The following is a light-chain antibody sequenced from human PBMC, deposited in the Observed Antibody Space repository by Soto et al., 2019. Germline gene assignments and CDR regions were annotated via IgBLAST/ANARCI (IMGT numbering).Light chain of an antibody. Sequence: QSVLTQPPSASGAPGLRVPISCSGTSSNLGTNSVTWYQHLPGTAPKVLIYRNSQRPSGVPYRFSGSKSGTSASLAISGLQSEDEADYYCAAWYDSLNGVVFGGGTKLTVL. CDR1: SSNLGTNS. J-gene: IGLJ2*01. V-gene: IGLV1-44*01. CDR3: AAWYDSLNGVV. CDR2: RNS.